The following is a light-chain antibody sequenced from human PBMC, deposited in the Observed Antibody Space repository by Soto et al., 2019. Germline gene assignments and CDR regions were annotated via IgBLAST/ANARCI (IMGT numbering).Light chain of an antibody. CDR2: DAS. CDR1: QSVRSY. Sequence: EIVLTQSPATLSLSPGVRATLSCRASQSVRSYLAWYQQKPGQAPRLLIYDASNRATGIPARFSGSGSGTDFTLTISSLEPEDFAVYYCQQRSNWLWTF. CDR3: QQRSNWLWT. J-gene: IGKJ1*01. V-gene: IGKV3-11*01.